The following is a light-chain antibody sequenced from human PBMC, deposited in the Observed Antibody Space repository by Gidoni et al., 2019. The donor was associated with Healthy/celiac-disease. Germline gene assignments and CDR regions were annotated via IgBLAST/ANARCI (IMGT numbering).Light chain of an antibody. J-gene: IGKJ4*01. Sequence: DIQMTQSPSSLSASVGDRVTITCQASQDISNYLNWYQQKPGKAPKLLICDASNLETGVPSRFSGSGSGTDFTFTISSQQPEDIATYYCQQYDNLPLTFGGGTKVEIK. CDR1: QDISNY. V-gene: IGKV1-33*01. CDR3: QQYDNLPLT. CDR2: DAS.